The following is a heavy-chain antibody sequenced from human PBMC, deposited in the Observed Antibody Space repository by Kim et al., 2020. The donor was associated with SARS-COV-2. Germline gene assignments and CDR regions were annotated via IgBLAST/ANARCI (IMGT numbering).Heavy chain of an antibody. Sequence: GSTKSYADPVKGRFTVSRDNSKNTLYMQMNSLGPEDTAVYYCAKNYDIGYWGQGTLVTVSS. CDR3: AKNYDIGY. CDR2: GSTK. D-gene: IGHD3-9*01. J-gene: IGHJ4*02. V-gene: IGHV3-30*02.